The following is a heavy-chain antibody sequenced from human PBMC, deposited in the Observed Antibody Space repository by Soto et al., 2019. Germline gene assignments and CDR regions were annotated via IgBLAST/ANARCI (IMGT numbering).Heavy chain of an antibody. CDR3: TTAFGWSLGAFDI. CDR2: NKSKTDGGTT. CDR1: GFTFSNAW. Sequence: GGSLRLSRAASGFTFSNAWMSWVRQAPGKGLEWVGRNKSKTDGGTTDYAAPVKGRFTISRDDSKNTLYLQMNSLKTEDTAVYYCTTAFGWSLGAFDIWGQGTMVTVSS. V-gene: IGHV3-15*01. J-gene: IGHJ3*02. D-gene: IGHD3-10*01.